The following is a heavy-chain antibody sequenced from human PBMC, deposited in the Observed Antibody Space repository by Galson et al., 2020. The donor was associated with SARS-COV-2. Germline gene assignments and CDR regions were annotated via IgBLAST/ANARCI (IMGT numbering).Heavy chain of an antibody. CDR1: GGSITSGPYY. D-gene: IGHD3-3*01. V-gene: IGHV4-61*02. Sequence: SETLSLTCTVSGGSITSGPYYWTWVRQPAGKGLEWIGRIYKNGNTDYNPSLGGQVTMSVDTSKNQFSLKLSSVTAADTAVYYCARGNSPCATFFGVIIGTCGMDVWGQGTTVTVSS. CDR3: ARGNSPCATFFGVIIGTCGMDV. J-gene: IGHJ6*02. CDR2: IYKNGNT.